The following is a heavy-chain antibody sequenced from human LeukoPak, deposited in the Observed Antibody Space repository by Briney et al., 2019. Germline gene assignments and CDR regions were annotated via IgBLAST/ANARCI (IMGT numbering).Heavy chain of an antibody. D-gene: IGHD6-13*01. CDR3: THLGYSSSWYWYFDL. V-gene: IGHV2-5*02. J-gene: IGHJ2*01. CDR2: IYWDGDK. CDR1: GFSLSTGGVG. Sequence: SGPTLVKPTQTLTLTCIFPGFSLSTGGVGVGWIRQPPGKALEWLALIYWDGDKRYSPSLKSRLTITKDTSKNQVVLTMTNMDPVDTATYYCTHLGYSSSWYWYFDLWGRGTLVTVSS.